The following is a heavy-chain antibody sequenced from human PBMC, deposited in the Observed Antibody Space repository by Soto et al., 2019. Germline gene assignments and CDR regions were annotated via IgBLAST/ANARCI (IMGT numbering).Heavy chain of an antibody. D-gene: IGHD6-19*01. Sequence: PSETLSLSCAVSSGSISSSNWWSWVRQPPGKGLEWIGEIYHSGSTNYNPSLKSRVTISVDKSKNQFSLKLSSVTAADTAVYYCARAGYSCGWYYTDNWFDPWGQGTLVTVSS. CDR3: ARAGYSCGWYYTDNWFDP. J-gene: IGHJ5*02. CDR2: IYHSGST. V-gene: IGHV4-4*02. CDR1: SGSISSSNW.